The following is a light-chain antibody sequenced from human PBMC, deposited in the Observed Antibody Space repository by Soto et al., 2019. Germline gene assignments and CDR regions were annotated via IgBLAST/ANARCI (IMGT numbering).Light chain of an antibody. J-gene: IGLJ1*01. CDR1: SSDVGGYNY. V-gene: IGLV2-11*01. CDR3: CSYAGSYVV. Sequence: QSALTQPPSVSGSPGQSVTISCTGTSSDVGGYNYVSWYQQHPGKAPKLMIYDVSKRPSGVPDRFSGSNSGNTASLTISGVQAEDEADDYCCSYAGSYVVFGGGTKVTVL. CDR2: DVS.